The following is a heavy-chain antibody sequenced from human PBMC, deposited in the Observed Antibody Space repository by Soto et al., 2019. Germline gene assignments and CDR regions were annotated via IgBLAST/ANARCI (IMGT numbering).Heavy chain of an antibody. CDR1: GGPISSSSYY. Sequence: PSETLSLTCTVSGGPISSSSYYWGWIRQPPGKGLGWIGSIYYSGSTYYNPSLKSRVTISVDTSKNQFSLKLSSVTAADTAGYYCAEHLYGWGSYFLFAYFDYWGQGTLVTVSS. J-gene: IGHJ4*02. CDR2: IYYSGST. D-gene: IGHD3-10*01. CDR3: AEHLYGWGSYFLFAYFDY. V-gene: IGHV4-39*01.